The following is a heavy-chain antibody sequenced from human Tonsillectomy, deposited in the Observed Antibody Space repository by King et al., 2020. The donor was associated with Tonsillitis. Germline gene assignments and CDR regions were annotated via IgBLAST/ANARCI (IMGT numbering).Heavy chain of an antibody. CDR3: ARGSWELSLAEYFQH. CDR2: ILYDGSNK. CDR1: GFTFSSYA. J-gene: IGHJ1*01. D-gene: IGHD1-26*01. Sequence: VQLVESGGGVVQPGRSLRLSCAASGFTFSSYAMHWVRQAPGKGLEWVAVILYDGSNKYYADSVKGRFTISRDNSKNTLYLQMNSLRAEDTAVYYCARGSWELSLAEYFQHWGQGTLVTVSP. V-gene: IGHV3-30-3*01.